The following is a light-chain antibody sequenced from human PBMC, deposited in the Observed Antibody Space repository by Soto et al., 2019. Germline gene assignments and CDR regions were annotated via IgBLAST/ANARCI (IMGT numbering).Light chain of an antibody. CDR2: AAS. J-gene: IGKJ1*01. Sequence: DIQMTQSPSTLSASVGDRVTITCRASQSISSWLAWYQQKPGKAPKLLIFAASSLQSGVPSRFSGSAAGTDFILTISSLQPDDFANYYCQRYNSYWTFGQGTKVDIK. CDR1: QSISSW. CDR3: QRYNSYWT. V-gene: IGKV1-5*01.